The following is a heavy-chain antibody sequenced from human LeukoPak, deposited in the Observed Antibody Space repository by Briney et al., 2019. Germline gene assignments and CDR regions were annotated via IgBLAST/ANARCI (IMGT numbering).Heavy chain of an antibody. D-gene: IGHD3-3*01. CDR1: ENTFTSYD. CDR2: MNPKSGNA. CDR3: ARGRITIFGVVIIAGDFDY. Sequence: ASVKVSCKASENTFTSYDINWVRQAPEQGLEGMGWMNPKSGNAGYAQKFQGRVTITRNTSISTAYMELSSLRSEDTAVYYCARGRITIFGVVIIAGDFDYWGQGTLVTVSS. J-gene: IGHJ4*02. V-gene: IGHV1-8*03.